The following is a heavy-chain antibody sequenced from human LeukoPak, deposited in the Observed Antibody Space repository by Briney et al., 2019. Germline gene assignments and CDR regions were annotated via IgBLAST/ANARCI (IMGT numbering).Heavy chain of an antibody. V-gene: IGHV4-34*01. Sequence: SETLSLTCAVYGGSFSGYYWSWIRQPPGKGLEWIGEINHSGSTNYNPSLESRVTISVDTSKNQFSLKLSSVTAADTAVYYCARGRGYSGYAPRKFDYWGQGTLVTVSS. CDR2: INHSGST. D-gene: IGHD5-12*01. J-gene: IGHJ4*02. CDR3: ARGRGYSGYAPRKFDY. CDR1: GGSFSGYY.